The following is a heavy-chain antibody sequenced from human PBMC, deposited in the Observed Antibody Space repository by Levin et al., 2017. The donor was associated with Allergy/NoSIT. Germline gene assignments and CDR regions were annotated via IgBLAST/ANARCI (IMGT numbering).Heavy chain of an antibody. Sequence: GEPLKISCAASGFTFSSYEMNWVRQAPGKGLEWVSYISSSGSTIYYADSVKGRFTISRDNAKNSLYLQMNSLRAEDTAVYYCARQLGNFWSGYNYFDYWGQGTLVTVSS. V-gene: IGHV3-48*03. CDR3: ARQLGNFWSGYNYFDY. CDR1: GFTFSSYE. J-gene: IGHJ4*02. D-gene: IGHD3-3*01. CDR2: ISSSGSTI.